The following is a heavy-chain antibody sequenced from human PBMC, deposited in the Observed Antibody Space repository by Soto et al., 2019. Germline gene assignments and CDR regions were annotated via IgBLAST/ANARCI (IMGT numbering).Heavy chain of an antibody. CDR3: VRDGSRLLATMDSFDT. V-gene: IGHV4-31*03. J-gene: IGHJ3*02. Sequence: QVQLQESGPGLVKPSQTLSLTCTVSGASIKNDGFYWTWIRQRPDKGLEWIGSIHYSGSTYYNPSLPGRVSMSVGPYRIRLSLIVKSLTAADTAMYYCVRDGSRLLATMDSFDTWGQGTLVIVSS. CDR2: IHYSGST. D-gene: IGHD3-10*01. CDR1: GASIKNDGFY.